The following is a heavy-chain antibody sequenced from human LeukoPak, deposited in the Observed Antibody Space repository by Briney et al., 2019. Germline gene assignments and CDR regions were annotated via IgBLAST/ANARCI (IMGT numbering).Heavy chain of an antibody. V-gene: IGHV4-30-4*08. CDR3: ARGARYSSGWYYFDY. D-gene: IGHD6-19*01. J-gene: IGHJ4*02. CDR1: GVSISSGDYY. CDR2: IYYSGST. Sequence: SETLSLTCTVSGVSISSGDYYWSWIRQPPGKGLERIGYIYYSGSTNYNPSLKSRVTISVDTSKNQFSLKLSSVTAADTAVYYCARGARYSSGWYYFDYWGQGTLVTVSS.